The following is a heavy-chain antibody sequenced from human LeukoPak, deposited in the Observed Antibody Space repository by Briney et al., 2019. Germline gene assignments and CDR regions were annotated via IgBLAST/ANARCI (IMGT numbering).Heavy chain of an antibody. D-gene: IGHD3-22*01. CDR1: GFTFDDYA. Sequence: PGRSLRLSCAASGFTFDDYAMHWVRQAPGKGLEWVSGISWNSGNIDYADSVKGRFTISRDNAKNTLYLQMNSLRAEDTAVYYCAKVRNSLYYYDSYYFDYWGQGTLVTVSS. CDR3: AKVRNSLYYYDSYYFDY. CDR2: ISWNSGNI. V-gene: IGHV3-9*01. J-gene: IGHJ4*02.